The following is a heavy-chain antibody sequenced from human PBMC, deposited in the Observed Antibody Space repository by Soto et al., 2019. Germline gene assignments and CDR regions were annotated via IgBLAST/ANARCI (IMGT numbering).Heavy chain of an antibody. V-gene: IGHV3-33*01. CDR2: IRYDGSNE. Sequence: QVQLVESGGGVVQPGRSLRLSCASSGFTFSNFGMNWVRQAPGKGLEWVAVIRYDGSNENYADSVKGRFTISRDNSKKKLYLQMNNLRAADTAVYYCARDQDDFNMWGQGTMVTVSS. CDR3: ARDQDDFNM. D-gene: IGHD2-15*01. J-gene: IGHJ3*01. CDR1: GFTFSNFG.